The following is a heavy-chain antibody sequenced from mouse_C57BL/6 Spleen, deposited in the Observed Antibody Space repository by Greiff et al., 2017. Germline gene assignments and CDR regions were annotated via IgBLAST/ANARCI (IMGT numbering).Heavy chain of an antibody. CDR1: GYTFTDYY. D-gene: IGHD1-1*01. CDR2: INPNNGGT. J-gene: IGHJ3*01. Sequence: VQLQQSGPELVKPGASVKISCKASGYTFTDYYMNWVKQSHGKSLEWIGDINPNNGGTSYNQKFKGKATLTVEKSSSTAYMELRSLTSEDSAVYYCARDGPFAYWGQGTLVTVSA. V-gene: IGHV1-26*01. CDR3: ARDGPFAY.